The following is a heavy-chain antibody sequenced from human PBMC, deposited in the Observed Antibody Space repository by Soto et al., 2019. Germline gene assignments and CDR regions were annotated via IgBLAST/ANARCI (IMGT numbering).Heavy chain of an antibody. J-gene: IGHJ6*03. CDR3: ASGGCSGGSRSKSLFFDYMDV. Sequence: PGESLKISCKGSGYSFTSYWIGWVRQMPGKGLEWMGIIYPGDSDTRYSPSFQGQVTISADKSISTAYLQWSSLKASDTAMYYCASGGCSGGSRSKSLFFDYMDVWGKGTTVTVSS. CDR2: IYPGDSDT. CDR1: GYSFTSYW. D-gene: IGHD2-15*01. V-gene: IGHV5-51*01.